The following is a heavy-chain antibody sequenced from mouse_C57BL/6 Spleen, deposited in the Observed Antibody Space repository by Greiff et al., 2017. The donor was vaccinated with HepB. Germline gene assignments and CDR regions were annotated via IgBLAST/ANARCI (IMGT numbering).Heavy chain of an antibody. CDR1: GFTFSSYG. CDR2: ISSGGSYT. J-gene: IGHJ2*01. Sequence: EVKLVESGGDLVKPGGSLKLSCAASGFTFSSYGMSWVRQTPDKRLEWVATISSGGSYTYYTDSVKGRFTISRANAKNTLYLQMSSLKSEDTAMYYCARQTGTTVSYYFDYWGQGTTLTVSS. D-gene: IGHD1-1*01. V-gene: IGHV5-6*01. CDR3: ARQTGTTVSYYFDY.